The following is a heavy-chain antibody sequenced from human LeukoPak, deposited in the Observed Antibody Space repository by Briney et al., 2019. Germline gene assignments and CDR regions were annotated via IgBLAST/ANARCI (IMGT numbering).Heavy chain of an antibody. CDR1: GGSISSYY. CDR3: ARDGRSIAAAGGWFDP. D-gene: IGHD6-13*01. CDR2: IYYSGST. J-gene: IGHJ5*02. Sequence: SETLSLTCTVSGGSISSYYWSWIRQPPGKGLEWIGYIYYSGSTNYNPSLKSRVTISVDTSKNQFSLKLSSVTAADTAVYYCARDGRSIAAAGGWFDPWGQGTLVTVSS. V-gene: IGHV4-59*01.